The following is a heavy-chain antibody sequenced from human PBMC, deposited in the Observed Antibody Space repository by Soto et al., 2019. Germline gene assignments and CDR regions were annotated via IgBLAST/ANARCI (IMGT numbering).Heavy chain of an antibody. J-gene: IGHJ5*02. CDR2: ISWNSGSI. Sequence: DVQLVESGGGLVQPGRSLRLSCAASGFTFDDYAMHWVRQAPGKGLEWVSGISWNSGSIGYADSVKGRFTISRDNAKNSLYLQMNSLRAEDTALYYCAKGGADWFNWFDPWGQGTLVTVSS. D-gene: IGHD3-9*01. CDR1: GFTFDDYA. CDR3: AKGGADWFNWFDP. V-gene: IGHV3-9*01.